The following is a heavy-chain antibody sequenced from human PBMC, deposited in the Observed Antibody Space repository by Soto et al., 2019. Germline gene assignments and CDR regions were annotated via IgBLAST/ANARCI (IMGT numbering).Heavy chain of an antibody. D-gene: IGHD6-19*01. CDR1: GYTFTSYA. Sequence: ASVKVSCKASGYTFTSYAMHWVRQAPGQRLEWMGWINAGNGNTKYSQKLQGRVTITRDTSASTAYIELSSLRSEDTAVYYCARDLGLASSGWYLDYWGQGTLVTVSS. CDR3: ARDLGLASSGWYLDY. CDR2: INAGNGNT. J-gene: IGHJ4*02. V-gene: IGHV1-3*01.